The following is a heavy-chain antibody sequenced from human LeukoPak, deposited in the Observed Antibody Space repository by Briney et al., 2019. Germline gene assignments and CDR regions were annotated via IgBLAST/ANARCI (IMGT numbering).Heavy chain of an antibody. CDR2: IWYDGRTQ. J-gene: IGHJ4*02. CDR3: ARGEYYHESSGYPNY. Sequence: PGGSLRLSCAASGFTFITYGMHWVRQAPGKGLEWVAVIWYDGRTQFYAESVKGRFAVSRDNSKNTLYLQMNSLRAEDTAVYHCARGEYYHESSGYPNYWGQGTLVTVSS. D-gene: IGHD3-22*01. CDR1: GFTFITYG. V-gene: IGHV3-33*01.